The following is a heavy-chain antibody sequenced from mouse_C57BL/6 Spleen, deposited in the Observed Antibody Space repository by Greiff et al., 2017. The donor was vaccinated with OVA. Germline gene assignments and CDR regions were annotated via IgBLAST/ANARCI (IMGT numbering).Heavy chain of an antibody. CDR3: ARRGIYYGYEGYAMDY. Sequence: QVQLQQPGAELVKPGASVKLSCKASGYTFTSYWMQWVKQRPGQGLEWIGEIDPSDSYTNYNQKFKGKATLPVDTSSSTAYMQLSSLTSEDSAVYYCARRGIYYGYEGYAMDYWGQGTSVTVSS. CDR1: GYTFTSYW. V-gene: IGHV1-50*01. D-gene: IGHD2-2*01. J-gene: IGHJ4*01. CDR2: IDPSDSYT.